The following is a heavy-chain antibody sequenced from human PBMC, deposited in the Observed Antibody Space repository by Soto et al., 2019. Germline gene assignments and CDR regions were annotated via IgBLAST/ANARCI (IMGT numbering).Heavy chain of an antibody. J-gene: IGHJ4*02. V-gene: IGHV3-74*01. D-gene: IGHD4-17*01. Sequence: GGSLRLSCAVSGFTFGNYWMHWARQAPGKGLVWVSRVSPDGRTATYADSVKGRFTISRDKAKSTLYLQMNSLRAEDTAVYYCARAPPHYGGGTGVWDYWGQGTLVTV. CDR2: VSPDGRTA. CDR3: ARAPPHYGGGTGVWDY. CDR1: GFTFGNYW.